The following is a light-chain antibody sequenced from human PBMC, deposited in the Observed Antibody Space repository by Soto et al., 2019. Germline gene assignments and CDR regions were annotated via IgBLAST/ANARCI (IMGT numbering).Light chain of an antibody. J-gene: IGKJ1*01. CDR3: QQSHNTPRT. Sequence: DIQMTQSPSSLSASIGDRVTITCRASQNIRTYLNWYQQKPGKAPKLLIYGASSLQSGVPSRFSGSGSGTDFTLTISSLQPEDSASYYCQQSHNTPRTFGQGTKVEIE. V-gene: IGKV1-39*01. CDR2: GAS. CDR1: QNIRTY.